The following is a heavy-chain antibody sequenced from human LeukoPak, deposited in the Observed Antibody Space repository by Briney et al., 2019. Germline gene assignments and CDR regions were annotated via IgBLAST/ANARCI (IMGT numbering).Heavy chain of an antibody. Sequence: GGSLRLSCAASGFTFSSYDMHWVRQATGKGLEWVSAIGTAGDTYYPGSVKGRFTISRENAKNSLYLQMNSLRAGDTAVYYCARTYYDSSGYYIGYFDYWGQGTLVTVSS. D-gene: IGHD3-22*01. CDR3: ARTYYDSSGYYIGYFDY. V-gene: IGHV3-13*01. CDR2: IGTAGDT. CDR1: GFTFSSYD. J-gene: IGHJ4*02.